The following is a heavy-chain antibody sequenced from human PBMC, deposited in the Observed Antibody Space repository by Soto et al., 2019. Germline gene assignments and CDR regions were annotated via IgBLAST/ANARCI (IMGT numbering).Heavy chain of an antibody. Sequence: QVPLVESGGGVVQPGRSLRLSCAASGFTFSSYAMHWVRQAPGKGLEWVAVISYDGSNKYYADSVKGRFTISRDNSKNTLYLQMNSLRAEDTAVYYCARVDTAMVTYELDYWGQGTLVTVSS. CDR1: GFTFSSYA. D-gene: IGHD5-18*01. CDR2: ISYDGSNK. V-gene: IGHV3-30-3*01. J-gene: IGHJ4*02. CDR3: ARVDTAMVTYELDY.